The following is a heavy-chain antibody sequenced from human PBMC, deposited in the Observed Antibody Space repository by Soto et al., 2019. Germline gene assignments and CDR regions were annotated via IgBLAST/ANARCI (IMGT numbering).Heavy chain of an antibody. Sequence: SGPTLVNPTQTLTLTCTFSGFSLSTSGVGVGWIRQPPGKALEWLALIYWDDDKRYSPSLKSRLTITKDTSKNQVVLTMTNMDPVDTATYYCAHIGEVLNSGYDYFDYWGQGTLVTVSS. CDR1: GFSLSTSGVG. CDR3: AHIGEVLNSGYDYFDY. V-gene: IGHV2-5*02. D-gene: IGHD5-12*01. CDR2: IYWDDDK. J-gene: IGHJ4*02.